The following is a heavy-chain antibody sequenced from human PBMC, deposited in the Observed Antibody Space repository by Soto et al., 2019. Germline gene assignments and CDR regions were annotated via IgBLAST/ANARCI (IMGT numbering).Heavy chain of an antibody. V-gene: IGHV4-39*01. CDR2: IYYSGST. CDR3: ARHVRYCSGGSCLNWFDP. Sequence: SETLSLTCTVSGGSISSSSYYWGWIRQPPGKGLEWIGSIYYSGSTYYNPSLKSRVTISVDTSKNQFSLKLSSVTAADTAVYYCARHVRYCSGGSCLNWFDPCGQGTLVTVSS. J-gene: IGHJ5*02. D-gene: IGHD2-15*01. CDR1: GGSISSSSYY.